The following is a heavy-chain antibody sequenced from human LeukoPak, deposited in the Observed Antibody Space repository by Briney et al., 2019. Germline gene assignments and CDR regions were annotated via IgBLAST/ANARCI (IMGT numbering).Heavy chain of an antibody. D-gene: IGHD2-15*01. Sequence: GGSLRLSCAASGFTVSSYYMSWVRQAPGKGLEWVSVISSGGSTYYADSVKGRFTISRDNSKNTLYLQMNSLRAEDTAVYYCARDPTCSGGSCYPGDWGQGTLVTVSS. CDR2: ISSGGST. J-gene: IGHJ4*02. CDR1: GFTVSSYY. CDR3: ARDPTCSGGSCYPGD. V-gene: IGHV3-53*01.